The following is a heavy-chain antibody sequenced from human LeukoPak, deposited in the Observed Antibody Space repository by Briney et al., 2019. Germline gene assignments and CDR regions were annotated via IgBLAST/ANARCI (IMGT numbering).Heavy chain of an antibody. CDR1: GYTFTDYY. CDR2: INLKTGVT. D-gene: IGHD1-26*01. V-gene: IGHV1-2*02. Sequence: GASVKLSCKASGYTFTDYYLHWVRQAPGHGLGWMGWINLKTGVTKYAQNFQGRVTMTRDTSISKAYMEVSRLRSDDTAVFYCARDLAMYSPDLDYWGQGTLVTVSS. J-gene: IGHJ4*02. CDR3: ARDLAMYSPDLDY.